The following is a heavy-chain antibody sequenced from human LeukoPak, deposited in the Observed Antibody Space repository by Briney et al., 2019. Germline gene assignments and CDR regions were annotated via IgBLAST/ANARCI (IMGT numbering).Heavy chain of an antibody. V-gene: IGHV3-23*01. CDR2: ISGSGGST. CDR1: GFTFSSYA. CDR3: ATSRYYYDSSGPG. D-gene: IGHD3-22*01. J-gene: IGHJ4*02. Sequence: GGSLRLSCAASGFTFSSYAMSWVRQAPGKGLEWFSAISGSGGSTYYADSVKGRFTISRDNSKNTLYLQMNSLRAEDTAVYYCATSRYYYDSSGPGWGQGTLVTVSS.